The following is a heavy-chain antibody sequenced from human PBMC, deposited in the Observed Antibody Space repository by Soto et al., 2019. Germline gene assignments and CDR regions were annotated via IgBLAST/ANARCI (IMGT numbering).Heavy chain of an antibody. V-gene: IGHV1-18*04. CDR3: ARIYGDYSQYFDY. D-gene: IGHD4-17*01. J-gene: IGHJ4*02. CDR1: GYTFASYG. CDR2: VSTYSPKT. Sequence: ASVKVSCKASGYTFASYGISWLRQAPGQGLEWLGWVSTYSPKTDYAQKLQGRVTMTTDTSTSTAYMELRSLRSDDTAVYYCARIYGDYSQYFDYWGQGTLVTVSS.